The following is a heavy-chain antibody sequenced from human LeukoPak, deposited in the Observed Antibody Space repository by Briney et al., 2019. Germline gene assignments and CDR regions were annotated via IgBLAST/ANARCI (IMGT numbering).Heavy chain of an antibody. J-gene: IGHJ4*02. CDR3: AKDQVPAAIRGDFDY. V-gene: IGHV3-30*02. Sequence: GGSLRLSCAASGFTFSSYGMHWVRQAPGKGLEWVAFIRYDGSNKYYADSVKGRFTISRDNSKNTLYLQMNSLRAEDTAVYYCAKDQVPAAIRGDFDYWGQGTLVTVSS. CDR2: IRYDGSNK. D-gene: IGHD2-2*02. CDR1: GFTFSSYG.